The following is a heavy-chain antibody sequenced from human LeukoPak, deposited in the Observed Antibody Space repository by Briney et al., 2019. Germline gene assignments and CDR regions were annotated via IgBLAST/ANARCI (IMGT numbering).Heavy chain of an antibody. CDR3: ARGHDYYDDSGYYDFDY. CDR2: IYYTGSN. V-gene: IGHV4-59*11. CDR1: GVSITSHY. Sequence: SETLSLTCTVPGVSITSHYWSWIRQPPGKGLDWIGYIYYTGSNNYNPSLESRVAISVDTSKNQFSLKVNSVTAADTAVYYCARGHDYYDDSGYYDFDYWGQGTLVTVSS. D-gene: IGHD3-22*01. J-gene: IGHJ4*02.